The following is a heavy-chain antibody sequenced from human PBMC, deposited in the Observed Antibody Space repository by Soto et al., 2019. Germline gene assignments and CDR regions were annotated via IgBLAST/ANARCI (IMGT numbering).Heavy chain of an antibody. V-gene: IGHV3-23*01. CDR1: GFTFSSYA. CDR3: AKDVAPRTDPSWFDP. Sequence: EVQLLESGGGLVQPGGSLRLSCAASGFTFSSYAMSWVRQAPGRGLEWVSAISGSGGSTYYADSVKGRFTISRDNSKNTLYLQMNSLRAEDTAVYYCAKDVAPRTDPSWFDPWGQGTLVTVSS. J-gene: IGHJ5*02. CDR2: ISGSGGST.